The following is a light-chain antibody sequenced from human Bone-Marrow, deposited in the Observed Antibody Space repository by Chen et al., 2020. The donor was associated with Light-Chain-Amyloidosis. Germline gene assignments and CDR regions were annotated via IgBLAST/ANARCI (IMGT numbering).Light chain of an antibody. CDR2: RDT. Sequence: SYELTQPPSVSVSPGQTARFTCSGDDLPTKYAYWYQQKPGQAPVLVIHRDTERPSGISERFSGSSSGTTATLTIRGVQAEDEADYHCQSADSSGTYEVIFGGGTKLTVL. CDR3: QSADSSGTYEVI. CDR1: DLPTKY. V-gene: IGLV3-25*03. J-gene: IGLJ2*01.